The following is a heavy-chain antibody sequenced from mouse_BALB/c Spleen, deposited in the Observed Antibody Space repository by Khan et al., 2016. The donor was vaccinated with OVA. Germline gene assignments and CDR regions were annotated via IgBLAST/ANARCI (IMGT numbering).Heavy chain of an antibody. CDR2: IWGDGST. D-gene: IGHD1-1*01. CDR3: AKFTPDYYSMDY. Sequence: QIQLVQSGPGLVAPSQSLSITCTVSGFSLTSYGVNWVRQPPGKGLEWLGVIWGDGSTNYHSTLISRLIISKDNSKSQVFLKLSSLQTDDTATYYCAKFTPDYYSMDYWGQGTSVTVSS. J-gene: IGHJ4*01. V-gene: IGHV2-3*01. CDR1: GFSLTSYG.